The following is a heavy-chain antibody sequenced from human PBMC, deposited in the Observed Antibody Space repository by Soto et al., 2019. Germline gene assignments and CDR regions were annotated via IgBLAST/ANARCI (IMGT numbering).Heavy chain of an antibody. D-gene: IGHD3-9*01. J-gene: IGHJ5*02. V-gene: IGHV3-23*01. CDR3: PKIPNSTLLTA. CDR1: GCTFRNYA. CDR2: ITGTGSST. Sequence: LLESGGGWVQHGESLKLSCAVSGCTFRNYAMSWVRQATGKGVEWVAGITGTGSSTSYSDSVRGRFTISRDNSKNTLYLLINSLRAEDTAVYWCPKIPNSTLLTAWAQGALFTLSS.